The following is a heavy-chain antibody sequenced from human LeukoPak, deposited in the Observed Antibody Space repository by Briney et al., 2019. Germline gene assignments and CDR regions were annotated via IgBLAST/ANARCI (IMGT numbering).Heavy chain of an antibody. CDR3: ARVVITSYYYYYYMDV. Sequence: SETLSLTCAVSGGSISSSNWWSWVRQPPGKGLEWIGEIYHSGSTNYNPSLKSRVTISVDKSKNQFSLKLSSVTAADTAVYYCARVVITSYYYYYYMDVWGKGTTVTVSS. CDR1: GGSISSSNW. CDR2: IYHSGST. D-gene: IGHD3-22*01. J-gene: IGHJ6*03. V-gene: IGHV4-4*02.